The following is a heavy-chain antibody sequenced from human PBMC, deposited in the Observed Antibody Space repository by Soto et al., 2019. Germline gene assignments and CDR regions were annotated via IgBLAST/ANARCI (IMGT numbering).Heavy chain of an antibody. J-gene: IGHJ5*02. Sequence: QVQLVQSGAEVKKPGASVKVSCKASGYTFTGYYMHWVRQAPGQGLEWMGWINPNSGGTNYAQKFQGWVTRTRDTSISTAYMELSRLRSDDTAVYYCARFLPSAAGGWFDPWGQGTLVTVSS. D-gene: IGHD6-25*01. CDR2: INPNSGGT. CDR3: ARFLPSAAGGWFDP. CDR1: GYTFTGYY. V-gene: IGHV1-2*04.